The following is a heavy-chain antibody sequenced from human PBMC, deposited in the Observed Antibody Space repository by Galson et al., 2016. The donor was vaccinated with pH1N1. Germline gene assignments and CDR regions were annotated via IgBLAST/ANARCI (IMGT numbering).Heavy chain of an antibody. D-gene: IGHD4-23*01. CDR3: ARSTVGRFEY. CDR2: IDHTGDT. J-gene: IGHJ4*02. Sequence: IRQSPGKGLEWIGDIDHTGDTNYNPSLKSRVTITVDTSERRFSLRLTAVTAADTSTYFCARSTVGRFEYWGPGTLVAVSS. V-gene: IGHV4-34*01.